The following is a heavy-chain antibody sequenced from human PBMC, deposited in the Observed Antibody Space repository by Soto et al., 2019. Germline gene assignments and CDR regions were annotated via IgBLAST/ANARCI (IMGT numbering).Heavy chain of an antibody. CDR1: GDSLSSGSYY. CDR3: AKEEITIFGVAQRGYNWFDP. V-gene: IGHV4-61*01. CDR2: IYYSGNT. Sequence: PSETLSLTCTVSGDSLSSGSYYWSWIRQPPGKGPEWIGYIYYSGNTKYSPSVKGRVTISIDTSKNQFSLKLSSVTAADTAVYYCAKEEITIFGVAQRGYNWFDPWGQGTLVTVSS. D-gene: IGHD3-3*01. J-gene: IGHJ5*02.